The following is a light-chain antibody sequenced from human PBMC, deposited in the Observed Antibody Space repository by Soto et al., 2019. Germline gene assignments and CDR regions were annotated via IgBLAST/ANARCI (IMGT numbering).Light chain of an antibody. CDR2: LGS. Sequence: DIVRTQSPLSLPVTPGEPASISCRSSQSLLHSNGYNYLDWYLQKPGQSPQLLIYLGSNRASGVPDRFSGSGSGTDLTLKISRVEAEDVGVYYCMQALQTPPTFGQGTKVEIK. J-gene: IGKJ1*01. CDR3: MQALQTPPT. CDR1: QSLLHSNGYNY. V-gene: IGKV2-28*01.